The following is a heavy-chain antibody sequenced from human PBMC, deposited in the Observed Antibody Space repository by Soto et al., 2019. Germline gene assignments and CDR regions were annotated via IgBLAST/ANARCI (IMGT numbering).Heavy chain of an antibody. CDR3: ARLGSFYDILSGYGPGYYGMDV. J-gene: IGHJ6*02. CDR2: IYYSGST. Sequence: SETLSLTCTVSGGSISSGDYYWSWIRQPPGKGLEWIGYIYYSGSTYYNPSLKSRVTISVDTSKNQFSLKLSCVTAADTAVYYCARLGSFYDILSGYGPGYYGMDVWGQGTTVTVSS. V-gene: IGHV4-30-4*01. CDR1: GGSISSGDYY. D-gene: IGHD3-9*01.